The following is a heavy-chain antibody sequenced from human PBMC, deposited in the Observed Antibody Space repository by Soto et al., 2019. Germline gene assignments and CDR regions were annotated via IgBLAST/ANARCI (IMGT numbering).Heavy chain of an antibody. J-gene: IGHJ4*02. CDR3: ASGYNNYYGSGSYYNY. Sequence: SETLSLTCTVSGGSIRTYYWSWIRQPPGKGLEWIGYIYYSGSTNYNPSLKSRVTISVDTSKNQFSLKLSSVTAADTAVYYCASGYNNYYGSGSYYNYWGQGTLVTVSS. D-gene: IGHD3-10*01. CDR1: GGSIRTYY. V-gene: IGHV4-59*01. CDR2: IYYSGST.